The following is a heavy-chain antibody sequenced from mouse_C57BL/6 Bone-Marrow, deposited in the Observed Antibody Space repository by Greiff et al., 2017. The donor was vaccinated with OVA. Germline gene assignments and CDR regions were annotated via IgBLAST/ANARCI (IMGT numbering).Heavy chain of an antibody. CDR1: GFTFTDYY. J-gene: IGHJ1*03. CDR2: IRNNANGSTS. V-gene: IGHV7-3*01. D-gene: IGHD1-1*02. Sequence: EVQLVESGGGLVHPGGSLSLSCAASGFTFTDYYMSWVRQPPGQALEWFGFIRNNANGSTSEYSSSVKGRFTISRYNSQSSLYLQMNAVKDTVSATYYCARSYYGGGHWYFDGWGTGTTVTVSS. CDR3: ARSYYGGGHWYFDG.